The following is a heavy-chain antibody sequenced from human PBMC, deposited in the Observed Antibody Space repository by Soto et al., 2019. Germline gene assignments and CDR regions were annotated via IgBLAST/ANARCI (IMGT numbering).Heavy chain of an antibody. CDR3: ARQGGYNWNYVPEWYFDY. D-gene: IGHD1-7*01. J-gene: IGHJ4*02. CDR1: GYSFTSYW. CDR2: IYPGDSDT. Sequence: GESLKISCKGSGYSFTSYWIGWVRQMPGKGLEWMGIIYPGDSDTRYSPSFQGQVTISADKSISTAYLQWSSLKASDTAMYYCARQGGYNWNYVPEWYFDYWGQGTLVTVSS. V-gene: IGHV5-51*01.